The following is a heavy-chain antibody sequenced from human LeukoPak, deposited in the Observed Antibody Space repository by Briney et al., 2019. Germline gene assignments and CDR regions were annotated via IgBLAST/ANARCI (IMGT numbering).Heavy chain of an antibody. J-gene: IGHJ4*02. V-gene: IGHV2-70*01. CDR3: ARTLGYCSGGSCYSGPFDY. D-gene: IGHD2-15*01. Sequence: DDDKYYSTSLKASLTISKDTSKTQVVLTMTNLDPVDTATYYCARTLGYCSGGSCYSGPFDYWGQGTLVTVSS. CDR2: DDDK.